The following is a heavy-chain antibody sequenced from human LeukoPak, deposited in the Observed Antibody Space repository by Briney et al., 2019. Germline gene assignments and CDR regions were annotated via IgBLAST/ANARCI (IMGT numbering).Heavy chain of an antibody. CDR2: INHSGST. D-gene: IGHD4-17*01. V-gene: IGHV4-34*01. J-gene: IGHJ3*02. CDR3: ARRRGDGDDYGTIDI. Sequence: SETLSLTCAVYGGSFSGYYWSWIRQPPGKGLEWIGEINHSGSTNYNPSLKSRVTMSIDTSKNQFSLKLSSVTAADTAVYYCARRRGDGDDYGTIDIWGQGTMVTVSS. CDR1: GGSFSGYY.